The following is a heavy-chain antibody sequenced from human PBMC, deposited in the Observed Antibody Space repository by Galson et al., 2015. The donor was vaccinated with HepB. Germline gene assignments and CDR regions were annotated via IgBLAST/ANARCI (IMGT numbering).Heavy chain of an antibody. CDR3: VKPVTSGSFVDY. V-gene: IGHV3-64D*06. Sequence: SLRLSCAASGFSFSKYAMNWVRQAPGEGLQYVAGIGHNGDNTYYADSVKGRLTISRDNSKNTLYLQMSSLRVEDTAVYYCVKPVTSGSFVDYWGQGTLVTVSS. CDR1: GFSFSKYA. D-gene: IGHD6-6*01. CDR2: IGHNGDNT. J-gene: IGHJ4*02.